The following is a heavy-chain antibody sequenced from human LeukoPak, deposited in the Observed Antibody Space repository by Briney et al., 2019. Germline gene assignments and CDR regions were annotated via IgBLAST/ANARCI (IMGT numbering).Heavy chain of an antibody. CDR3: ARDKPVRNSYGAVFDY. J-gene: IGHJ4*02. CDR2: IKEDGSEK. V-gene: IGHV3-7*05. Sequence: PGGSLRLSCAASGFTLSTYWMSRVRQAPGKGLEGVANIKEDGSEKYYVDPVKGRFTISRDNAKNSLYLQMNSLRAEDTAVYYCARDKPVRNSYGAVFDYWGQGTLVTVSS. CDR1: GFTLSTYW. D-gene: IGHD5-18*01.